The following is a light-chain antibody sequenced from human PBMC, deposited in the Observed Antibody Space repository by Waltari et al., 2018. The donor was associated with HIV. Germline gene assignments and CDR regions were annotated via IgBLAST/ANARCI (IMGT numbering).Light chain of an antibody. CDR1: RSDVGRYNY. CDR2: EVS. J-gene: IGLJ2*01. Sequence: QSALTHPASLSRSPGQSITIPCTGSRSDVGRYNYVSWYQQHPGKAPKLMIYEVSNRPSGVSNRFSGSKSGNTASLTISGLQAEDEADYYCSSYTNNSTLVFGGGTKLTVL. V-gene: IGLV2-14*01. CDR3: SSYTNNSTLV.